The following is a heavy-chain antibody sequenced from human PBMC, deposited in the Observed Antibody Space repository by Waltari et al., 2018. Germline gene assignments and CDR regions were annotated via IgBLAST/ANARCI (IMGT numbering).Heavy chain of an antibody. CDR1: SVSFSGSY. D-gene: IGHD3-10*01. V-gene: IGHV4-34*01. CDR3: AKQHDGSGSYYSLLLRSRRGYFDY. J-gene: IGHJ4*02. Sequence: VQLPQWCAGLLKPCETLSLTCAVPSVSFSGSYWSWLRQPPWKGLEVIGESNRSGSTNYNPTLKSRVTRSVDTSKNTFSMKLSLVTGADTAVYSGAKQHDGSGSYYSLLLRSRRGYFDYWGQGTLVTVSS. CDR2: SNRSGST.